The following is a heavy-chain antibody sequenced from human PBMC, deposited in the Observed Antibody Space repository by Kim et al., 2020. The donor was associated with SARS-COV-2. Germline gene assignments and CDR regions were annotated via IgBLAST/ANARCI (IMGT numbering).Heavy chain of an antibody. D-gene: IGHD3-10*01. CDR1: GGSITSYY. Sequence: SETLSLTCSDSGGSITSYYWSWIRQPPGKGLEWIGYIYYSGSTNYNPSLKSRVTISVDTSKNQFSLKLSSVTAADTAVYYCARDGGYGSGSYLWGQGTLV. CDR3: ARDGGYGSGSYL. J-gene: IGHJ4*02. V-gene: IGHV4-59*01. CDR2: IYYSGST.